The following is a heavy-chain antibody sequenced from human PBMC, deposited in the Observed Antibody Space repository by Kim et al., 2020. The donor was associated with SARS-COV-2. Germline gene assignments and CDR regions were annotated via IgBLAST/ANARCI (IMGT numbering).Heavy chain of an antibody. V-gene: IGHV4-31*03. CDR3: ARIRRVSSGYGDFDY. D-gene: IGHD3-22*01. J-gene: IGHJ4*02. CDR2: IYYSGST. CDR1: GGSISSGGYY. Sequence: SETLSLTCTVSGGSISSGGYYWSWIRQHPGKGLEWIGYIYYSGSTYYNPSLKSRVTISVDTSKNQFSLKLSSVTAADTAVYYCARIRRVSSGYGDFDYWGQGTLVTVSS.